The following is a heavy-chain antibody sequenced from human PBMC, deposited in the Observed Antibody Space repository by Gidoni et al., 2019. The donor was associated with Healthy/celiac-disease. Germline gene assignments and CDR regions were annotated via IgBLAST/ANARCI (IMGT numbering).Heavy chain of an antibody. Sequence: QVQLVQSGAEVKKPGSSVKVSCKASGGTFSSYAISWVRQAPGQGLEWMGGIIPIFGTANYAQKFQGRVTITADESTSTAYMELSSLRSEDTAVYYCARDNNPGNNWNPMGYYYYGMDVWGQGTTVTVSS. CDR2: IIPIFGTA. D-gene: IGHD1-20*01. CDR1: GGTFSSYA. CDR3: ARDNNPGNNWNPMGYYYYGMDV. V-gene: IGHV1-69*01. J-gene: IGHJ6*02.